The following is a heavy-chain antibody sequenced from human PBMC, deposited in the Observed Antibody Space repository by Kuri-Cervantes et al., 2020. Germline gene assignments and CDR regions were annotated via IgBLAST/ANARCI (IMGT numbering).Heavy chain of an antibody. J-gene: IGHJ4*02. D-gene: IGHD3-22*01. CDR2: IYYSGST. CDR3: ARLVDSSRGPCFDH. Sequence: SETLSLTCTVSGGSISSSSYYWGWIRQPPGKGLEWIGSIYYSGSTYYNPSLKSRVTISVDTSKNQFSLKLSSVTAADTAVYYCARLVDSSRGPCFDHWGQGTLVTVSS. CDR1: GGSISSSSYY. V-gene: IGHV4-39*01.